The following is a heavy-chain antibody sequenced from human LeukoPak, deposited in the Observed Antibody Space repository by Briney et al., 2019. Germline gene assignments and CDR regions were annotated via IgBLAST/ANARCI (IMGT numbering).Heavy chain of an antibody. CDR1: GFTFSSYG. D-gene: IGHD1-26*01. Sequence: GGSLRLSCAASGFTFSSYGMHWVRQAPGKGLEWVAFIRYDGSNKYYADSVKDRFTISRDNSKNTLYLQMNSLRAEDTAVYYCAKDQWELTYFDYWGQGTLVTVSS. V-gene: IGHV3-30*02. CDR3: AKDQWELTYFDY. J-gene: IGHJ4*02. CDR2: IRYDGSNK.